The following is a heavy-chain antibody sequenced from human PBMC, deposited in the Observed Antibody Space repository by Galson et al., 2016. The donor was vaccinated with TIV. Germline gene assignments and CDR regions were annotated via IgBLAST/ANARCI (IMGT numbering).Heavy chain of an antibody. CDR1: GYTFSKYY. CDR3: VSGKGSGRPRNFDY. CDR2: INPSDGTT. V-gene: IGHV1-46*03. D-gene: IGHD3-10*01. Sequence: SVKVSCKASGYTFSKYYMHWVRQAPGQGLEWMGIINPSDGTTVYAQSFQGRVTMTRDTSTRTVYMELSSLTSEDTAVYYCVSGKGSGRPRNFDYWGQGTLVTAST. J-gene: IGHJ4*02.